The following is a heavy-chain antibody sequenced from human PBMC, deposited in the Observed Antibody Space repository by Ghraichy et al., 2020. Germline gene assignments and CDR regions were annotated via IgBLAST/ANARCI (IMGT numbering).Heavy chain of an antibody. D-gene: IGHD4-17*01. Sequence: ASVKVSCKASGYTFTSYAMHWVRQAPGQRLEWMGWINAGNGNTKYSQKFQGRVTITRDTSASTAYMELSSLRSEDTAVYYCARDPSYGDVYNWFDPWGQGTLVTVSS. CDR1: GYTFTSYA. CDR3: ARDPSYGDVYNWFDP. V-gene: IGHV1-3*01. CDR2: INAGNGNT. J-gene: IGHJ5*02.